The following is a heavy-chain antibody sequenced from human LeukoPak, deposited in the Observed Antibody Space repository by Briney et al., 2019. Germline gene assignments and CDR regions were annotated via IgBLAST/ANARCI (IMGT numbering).Heavy chain of an antibody. V-gene: IGHV1-69*06. CDR1: GGTFSSYA. Sequence: PLASVKVSCKASGGTFSSYAISWVRQAPGQGLEWMGGIIPIFGTANYAQKFQGRVTITADKSTSTAYMELSSLRSEDTAVYYCARGRTYYYDSSGYYPSPFDYWGQGTLVTVSS. J-gene: IGHJ4*02. CDR3: ARGRTYYYDSSGYYPSPFDY. D-gene: IGHD3-22*01. CDR2: IIPIFGTA.